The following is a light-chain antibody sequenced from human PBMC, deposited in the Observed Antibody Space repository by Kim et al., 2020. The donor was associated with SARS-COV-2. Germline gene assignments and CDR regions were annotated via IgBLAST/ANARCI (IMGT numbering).Light chain of an antibody. Sequence: EIVLTQSPGPLSLSPGERATLSCRASQRVSGSKLVWYQQKPGQAPRLLIYGASSRATGIPDRFSGSGSGTDFTLTISRLEPEDVAVYYCQQYGSSPRTFGQGTKLEI. CDR2: GAS. J-gene: IGKJ2*01. CDR3: QQYGSSPRT. V-gene: IGKV3-20*01. CDR1: QRVSGSK.